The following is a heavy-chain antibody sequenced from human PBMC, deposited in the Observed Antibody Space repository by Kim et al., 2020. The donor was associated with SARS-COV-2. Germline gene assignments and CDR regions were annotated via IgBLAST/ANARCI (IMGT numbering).Heavy chain of an antibody. CDR3: EASDY. CDR1: GFTFSRYA. Sequence: GRSLRLSCAASGFTFSRYAMSWARQAPGKGLEWVSTISDSGVRTHYADSVKGRFTISRDNSKSTLFLQMNSLRAEDTAVYYCEASDYWGQGSLVTVSS. J-gene: IGHJ4*02. CDR2: ISDSGVRT. V-gene: IGHV3-23*01.